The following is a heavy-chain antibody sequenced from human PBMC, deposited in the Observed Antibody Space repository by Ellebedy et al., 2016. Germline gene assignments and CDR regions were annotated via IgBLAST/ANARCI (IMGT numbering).Heavy chain of an antibody. CDR1: GFTFSSYS. CDR3: ARGSDSYYYGMDV. CDR2: ISSSSSYI. Sequence: GESLKISXAASGFTFSSYSMNWVRQAPGKGLEWVSSISSSSSYIYYADSVKGRFTISRDNAKNSLYLQMNSLRAEDTAVYYCARGSDSYYYGMDVWGQGTTVTVSS. J-gene: IGHJ6*02. V-gene: IGHV3-21*01.